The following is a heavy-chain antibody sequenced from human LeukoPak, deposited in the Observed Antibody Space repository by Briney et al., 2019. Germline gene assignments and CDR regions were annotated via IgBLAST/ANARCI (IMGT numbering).Heavy chain of an antibody. V-gene: IGHV3-23*01. CDR3: ARASPSTRIFSPTLDPFDY. J-gene: IGHJ4*02. CDR1: GFTFSSYA. D-gene: IGHD2/OR15-2a*01. Sequence: QPGGSLRLSCAASGFTFSSYAMSWVRQAAGKGLEWVSGISDSGGSTYYADSVKGRFTISRDNFKNKLYLQMNSLRAEDTAVYYCARASPSTRIFSPTLDPFDYWGQGTLVTVSS. CDR2: ISDSGGST.